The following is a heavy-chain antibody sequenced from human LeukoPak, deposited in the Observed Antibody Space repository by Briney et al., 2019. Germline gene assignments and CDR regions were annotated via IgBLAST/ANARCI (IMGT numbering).Heavy chain of an antibody. D-gene: IGHD2-2*01. CDR2: IKSDGSST. CDR1: GFTFSSYW. V-gene: IGHV3-74*01. CDR3: AKRPLKTYHVPATALPFDY. J-gene: IGHJ4*02. Sequence: PGGSLRLSCAASGFTFSSYWMHWVRQAPGKGLVWVSRIKSDGSSTNYADSVKGRFTISRDNAKNTLYLQMNSLRAEDTAVYYCAKRPLKTYHVPATALPFDYWGQGTLVTVSS.